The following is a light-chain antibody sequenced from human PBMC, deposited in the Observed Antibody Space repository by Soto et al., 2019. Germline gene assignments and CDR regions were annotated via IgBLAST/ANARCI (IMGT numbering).Light chain of an antibody. J-gene: IGKJ1*01. CDR2: GAS. CDR3: QQYNNSPQT. Sequence: EIVMTQSPATLSVSPGERATLSCRASQSVSSNLAWYQQKPGQAPRLLIYGASTRATGIPARFSGSGPGTEFTLTISSLQSEDFAAYYCQQYNNSPQTFGQGT. V-gene: IGKV3-15*01. CDR1: QSVSSN.